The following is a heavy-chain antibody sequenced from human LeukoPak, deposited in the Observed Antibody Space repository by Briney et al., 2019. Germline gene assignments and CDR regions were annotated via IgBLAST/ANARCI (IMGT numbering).Heavy chain of an antibody. Sequence: GGSLRLSCAASVFTFSSYWMHWVRQAPGKGLVWVSHINGDGSSTSYADSVKGRFTISRDNAKNTLYLQMSSLRAEDTAVYYCARGSGWLYYFDDWGQGTLVTVSS. CDR2: INGDGSST. J-gene: IGHJ4*02. D-gene: IGHD6-19*01. V-gene: IGHV3-74*01. CDR1: VFTFSSYW. CDR3: ARGSGWLYYFDD.